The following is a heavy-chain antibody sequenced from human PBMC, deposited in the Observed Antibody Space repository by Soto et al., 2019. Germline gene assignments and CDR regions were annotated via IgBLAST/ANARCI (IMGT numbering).Heavy chain of an antibody. V-gene: IGHV1-3*01. D-gene: IGHD5-18*01. CDR1: GYTFISYN. Sequence: ASVKVSCKASGYTFISYNIHWVRQAPGQRLEWMAWISAGNGNRKYSQKFQGRVTITTDTSASTAYMELSSLTSEDTAVYYCASLFSGYSYGGHYFDYWGQGTLVTVSS. J-gene: IGHJ4*02. CDR2: ISAGNGNR. CDR3: ASLFSGYSYGGHYFDY.